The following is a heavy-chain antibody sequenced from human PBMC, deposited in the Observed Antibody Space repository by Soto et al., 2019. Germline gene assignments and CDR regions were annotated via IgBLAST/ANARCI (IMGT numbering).Heavy chain of an antibody. V-gene: IGHV1-69*13. D-gene: IGHD6-13*01. CDR1: GGTFSSYA. CDR2: IIPIFGTA. Sequence: ASVKVSCKASGGTFSSYAISWVRQAPGQGLEWMGGIIPIFGTANYAQKFQGRVTITAGESTSTAYMELSSLRSEDTAVYYCVFLLYSSSWYVPLYWGQAPLLTGST. J-gene: IGHJ4*02. CDR3: VFLLYSSSWYVPLY.